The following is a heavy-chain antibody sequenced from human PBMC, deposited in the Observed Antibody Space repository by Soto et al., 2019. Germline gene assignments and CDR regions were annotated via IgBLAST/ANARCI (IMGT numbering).Heavy chain of an antibody. D-gene: IGHD3-22*01. V-gene: IGHV3-33*01. CDR1: GFTFSSYG. J-gene: IGHJ6*02. CDR3: AREVNYYGMDV. CDR2: IWYDGSNK. Sequence: GGSLRLSCAASGFTFSSYGMHWVRQAPGKGLEWVAVIWYDGSNKYYADSVKGRFTISRDNSKNTLYLQMNSLRAEDTAVYYCAREVNYYGMDVWGQGTTVTVSS.